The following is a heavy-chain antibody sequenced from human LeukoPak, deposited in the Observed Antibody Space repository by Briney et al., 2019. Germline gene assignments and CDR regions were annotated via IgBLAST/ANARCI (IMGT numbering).Heavy chain of an antibody. CDR3: ARRTRWYFDY. CDR2: IYYSGST. Sequence: SETLSLTCTVSGGSISSSSYYWGWIRQPPGKGLEWIGSIYYSGSTYYNPSLKSRVTISVDTSKNQFSLKLSSVTAADTAVYYCARRTRWYFDYWGQGTLVTVSS. D-gene: IGHD1/OR15-1a*01. J-gene: IGHJ4*02. CDR1: GGSISSSSYY. V-gene: IGHV4-39*07.